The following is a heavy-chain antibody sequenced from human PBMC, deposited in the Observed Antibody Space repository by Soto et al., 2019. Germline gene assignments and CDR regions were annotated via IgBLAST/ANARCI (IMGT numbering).Heavy chain of an antibody. Sequence: GGSLRLSCAASGFTFSNYWMSWVRQAPGKGLEWVANIKDDGNEKYNVDSVRGRFTISRDNAQNSLYLQMNNLRVEDTAIYYCVRERARSVLCSGTSCLDYWGQGTRVTVSS. CDR2: IKDDGNEK. J-gene: IGHJ4*02. CDR1: GFTFSNYW. CDR3: VRERARSVLCSGTSCLDY. V-gene: IGHV3-7*03. D-gene: IGHD2-2*01.